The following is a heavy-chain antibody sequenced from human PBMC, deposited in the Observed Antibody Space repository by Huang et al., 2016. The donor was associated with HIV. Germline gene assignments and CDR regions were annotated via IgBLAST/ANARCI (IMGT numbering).Heavy chain of an antibody. D-gene: IGHD5-18*01. CDR2: TDYSGST. V-gene: IGHV4-30-4*08. J-gene: IGHJ4*02. CDR1: GVSIGSGGYY. CDR3: TRGHSYGFGRNYFDY. Sequence: QVQLQESGPGPVKPSQTLSLTCTVSGVSIGSGGYYWSWIRQPPGKGLEWIGYTDYSGSTYYNPSLKSRVTISVDTSKNQFSLKLSSLTAADTAVYYCTRGHSYGFGRNYFDYWGQGTLVTVSS.